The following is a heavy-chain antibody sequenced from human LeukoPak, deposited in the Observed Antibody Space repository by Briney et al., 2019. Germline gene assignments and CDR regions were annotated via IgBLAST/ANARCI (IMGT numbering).Heavy chain of an antibody. CDR3: ARRNTAMAAGLDY. J-gene: IGHJ4*02. Sequence: GSVKVSCKASGYTFTTYDINWVRQATGQGLEWMGGMNPNSGNTGYAQKFQGRVTMTRNTSISTAFMELSGLRSEDTAVYFCARRNTAMAAGLDYWGQGSLVTVSS. CDR1: GYTFTTYD. D-gene: IGHD5-18*01. CDR2: MNPNSGNT. V-gene: IGHV1-8*01.